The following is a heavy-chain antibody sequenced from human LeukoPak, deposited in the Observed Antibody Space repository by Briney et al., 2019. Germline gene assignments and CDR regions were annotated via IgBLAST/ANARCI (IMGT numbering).Heavy chain of an antibody. CDR3: ARGLGRGLKITPGDY. Sequence: PSETLSLTCAVYGVSFSGYYWSWIRQPPGKGLEWIGEINHSGSTNYNPSLKSRVTISVDTSKNQFSLKLSSVTAADTAVYYCARGLGRGLKITPGDYWGQGTLVTVSS. V-gene: IGHV4-34*01. CDR1: GVSFSGYY. CDR2: INHSGST. J-gene: IGHJ4*02. D-gene: IGHD1-14*01.